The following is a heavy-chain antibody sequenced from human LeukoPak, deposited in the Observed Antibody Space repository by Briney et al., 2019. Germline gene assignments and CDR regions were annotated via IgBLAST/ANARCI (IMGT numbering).Heavy chain of an antibody. Sequence: PSETLSLTCTVSGGSISSYYWSWIRQPPGKGLEWIGYIYYSGSTNYNPSLKSRVTISVDTSKNQFSLKLSSVTAADTAVYYCARDRGYSSSWYPDWGQGTLVTVSS. CDR3: ARDRGYSSSWYPD. J-gene: IGHJ4*02. D-gene: IGHD6-13*01. CDR1: GGSISSYY. CDR2: IYYSGST. V-gene: IGHV4-59*12.